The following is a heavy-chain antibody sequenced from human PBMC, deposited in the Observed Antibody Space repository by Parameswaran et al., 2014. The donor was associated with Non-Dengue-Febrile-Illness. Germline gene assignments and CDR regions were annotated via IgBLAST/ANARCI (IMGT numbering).Heavy chain of an antibody. CDR1: GGSINNYY. Sequence: SETLSLTCSVSGGSINNYYWTWIRQTPGKALEWIGNIHSSGSTYYNPSLESRLTISVDTSENQFSLKLSSVTAADTAVYYCTRGSSWDLDCWGQGTLVTVSS. D-gene: IGHD6-13*01. V-gene: IGHV4-59*01. J-gene: IGHJ4*02. CDR2: IHSSGST. CDR3: TRGSSWDLDC.